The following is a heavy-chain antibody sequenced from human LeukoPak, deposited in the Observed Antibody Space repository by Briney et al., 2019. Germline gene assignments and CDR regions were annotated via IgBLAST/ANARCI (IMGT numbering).Heavy chain of an antibody. J-gene: IGHJ2*01. V-gene: IGHV4-4*07. D-gene: IGHD2-2*01. CDR2: IYTSGST. CDR3: ARAPRKDIVVVPAGVTGVSRSWYFDL. CDR1: GGSISSYY. Sequence: SETLSLTCTVSGGSISSYYWSWIRQPAGKGLEWIGRIYTSGSTNYNPSLKSRVTMSVDTSKIQFSLKLSSVTAADTAVYYCARAPRKDIVVVPAGVTGVSRSWYFDLWGRGTLVTVSS.